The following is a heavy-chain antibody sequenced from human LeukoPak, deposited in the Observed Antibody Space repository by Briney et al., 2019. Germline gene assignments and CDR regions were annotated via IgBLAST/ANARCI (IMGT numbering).Heavy chain of an antibody. D-gene: IGHD2-2*02. J-gene: IGHJ4*02. CDR3: ARDPGYCSSTSCYNVY. V-gene: IGHV3-48*01. Sequence: PGGSLRLSCAASGFTFSSYSMNWVRQAPGKGLEWVSYISSSSSTIYYADSVKGRFTISRGNAKNSLYLQMNSLRAEDTAVYYCARDPGYCSSTSCYNVYWGQGTLVTVSS. CDR2: ISSSSSTI. CDR1: GFTFSSYS.